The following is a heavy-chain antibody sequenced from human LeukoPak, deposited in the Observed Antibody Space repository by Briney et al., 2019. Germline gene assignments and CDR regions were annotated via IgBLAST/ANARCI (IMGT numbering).Heavy chain of an antibody. CDR1: GFTFSNYA. Sequence: GGSLRLSCAASGFTFSNYAMSWVRQAPGKGLEWVSAISGSGVTTYYADSVEGRFTISRDNSKSTLYLQMRRWRAKDTAFYYCAKDWASLTSVDSYFDNGGLGTWSPSPQ. CDR2: ISGSGVTT. V-gene: IGHV3-23*01. J-gene: IGHJ4*01. CDR3: AKDWASLTSVDSYFDN. D-gene: IGHD3-9*01.